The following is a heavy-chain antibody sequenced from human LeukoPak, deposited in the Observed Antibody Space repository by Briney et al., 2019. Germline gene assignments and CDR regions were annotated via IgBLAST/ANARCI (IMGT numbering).Heavy chain of an antibody. CDR3: ARGWELWTADY. CDR2: INPNRGGT. D-gene: IGHD1-26*01. Sequence: ASVKVSCKASGYTFTGYYMHWVRQAPGQGLEWMGRINPNRGGTNYAQKFQGRVTITRDTSISTAYMELSRLRSDDTAVYYCARGWELWTADYWGQGTLVTVSS. CDR1: GYTFTGYY. J-gene: IGHJ4*02. V-gene: IGHV1-2*06.